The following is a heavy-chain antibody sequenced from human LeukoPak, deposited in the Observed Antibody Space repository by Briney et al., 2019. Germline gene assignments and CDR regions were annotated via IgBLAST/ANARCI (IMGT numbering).Heavy chain of an antibody. CDR3: IPIVTRDLGY. J-gene: IGHJ4*02. Sequence: GGSLRLSCAASGFTFSRYTMSWVRQAPGKGLEWVSGIISSGSSTYYADSVKGRFTISRDNSKNTLYLQMNSLRAEDTALHYCIPIVTRDLGYWGQGTLVIVSS. V-gene: IGHV3-23*01. D-gene: IGHD3-9*01. CDR1: GFTFSRYT. CDR2: IISSGSST.